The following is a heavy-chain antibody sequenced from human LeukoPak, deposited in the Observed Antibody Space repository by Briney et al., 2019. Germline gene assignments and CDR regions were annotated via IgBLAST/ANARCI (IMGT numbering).Heavy chain of an antibody. Sequence: DSVKVSCKASGYTFTGYYMHWVRQAPGQGLESMAWINPNSGGTNYAQKFQGRVTMTRDTSFSTAYMELSRLRSDDTAVYYCARSACLEWLPQGFDYWGQGTLVIVSS. V-gene: IGHV1-2*02. CDR1: GYTFTGYY. CDR3: ARSACLEWLPQGFDY. J-gene: IGHJ4*02. D-gene: IGHD3-3*01. CDR2: INPNSGGT.